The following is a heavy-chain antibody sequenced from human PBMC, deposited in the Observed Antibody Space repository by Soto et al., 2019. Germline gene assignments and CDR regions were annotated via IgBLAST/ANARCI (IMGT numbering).Heavy chain of an antibody. V-gene: IGHV4-59*01. Sequence: QVQLQESGPGLVRPSEALSLTCTVSNGSISHYYWSWIRQSPGKGLEWIAYIYDSGITNYNPSLKSRVTISVDTYKNQFSLKLSSVTAADTATYYCAGGYLQLFDYWGQGILVTVSS. J-gene: IGHJ4*02. D-gene: IGHD1-1*01. CDR1: NGSISHYY. CDR2: IYDSGIT. CDR3: AGGYLQLFDY.